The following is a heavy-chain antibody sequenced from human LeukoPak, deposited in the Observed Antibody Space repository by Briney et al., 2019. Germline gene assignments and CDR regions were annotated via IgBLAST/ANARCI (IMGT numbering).Heavy chain of an antibody. V-gene: IGHV1-2*02. CDR1: GYTFTGYY. Sequence: ASVKVSCKASGYTFTGYYMHWVRQAPGQGLEWMGWINPNSGGTNYAQKFQGRVTMTRDTSISTAYMELSRLRSDDTAVYYCARDLDDSSGYPGNWFDPWGQGTLVTVSS. CDR3: ARDLDDSSGYPGNWFDP. J-gene: IGHJ5*02. CDR2: INPNSGGT. D-gene: IGHD3-22*01.